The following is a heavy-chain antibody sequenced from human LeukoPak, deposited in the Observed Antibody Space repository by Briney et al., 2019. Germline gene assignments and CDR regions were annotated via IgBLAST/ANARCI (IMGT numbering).Heavy chain of an antibody. D-gene: IGHD3-22*01. J-gene: IGHJ4*02. CDR2: ISSSSSYI. Sequence: LQLVSSISSSSSYIYYADSVKGRFTISRDNAKNSLYLQMNSLRAEDTAVYYCARNPYPYDSSGYYLDWGQGTLVTVSS. V-gene: IGHV3-21*01. CDR3: ARNPYPYDSSGYYLD.